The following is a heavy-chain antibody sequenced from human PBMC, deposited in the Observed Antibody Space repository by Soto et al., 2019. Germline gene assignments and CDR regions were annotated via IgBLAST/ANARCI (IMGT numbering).Heavy chain of an antibody. Sequence: EVQLVESGGGLVQPGGSLRLSCAASGFTFSSYSMNWVRQAPGKGLEWVSYISSSSSTIYYADSAKGRFTISRDNAKNSLYLQMNSLRAEDTAVYYCARVGVIVVAYYYYYMDVWGKGTTVTVSS. V-gene: IGHV3-48*01. CDR2: ISSSSSTI. J-gene: IGHJ6*03. CDR1: GFTFSSYS. D-gene: IGHD2-15*01. CDR3: ARVGVIVVAYYYYYMDV.